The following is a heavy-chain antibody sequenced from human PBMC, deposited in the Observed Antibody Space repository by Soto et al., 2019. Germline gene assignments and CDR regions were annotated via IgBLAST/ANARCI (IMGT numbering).Heavy chain of an antibody. V-gene: IGHV1-18*01. CDR2: ISAYNGNT. D-gene: IGHD2-15*01. Sequence: QVQLVQSGAEVKKPGASVKVSCKASGYTFTSYGISWVRQAPGQGLEWMGWISAYNGNTHYAKKLQGGVTITTDTSTSTAYVELRSLRSDDTAVYYFARDVLGGSWAHPSYFDLWGRGTLVTVSS. CDR1: GYTFTSYG. J-gene: IGHJ2*01. CDR3: ARDVLGGSWAHPSYFDL.